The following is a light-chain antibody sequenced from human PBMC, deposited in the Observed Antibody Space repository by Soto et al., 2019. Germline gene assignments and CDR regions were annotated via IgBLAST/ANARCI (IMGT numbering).Light chain of an antibody. CDR2: DAS. V-gene: IGKV3-11*01. CDR3: QQRSNCPPEIT. Sequence: PGESTTISCRASQSVGSDLAGYQQKPGQAPRLLIYDASNRATGVPARFSGSGSGTDFTLTVSSLEPEDFALYYWQQRSNCPPEITVGQGTRLDIK. J-gene: IGKJ5*01. CDR1: QSVGSD.